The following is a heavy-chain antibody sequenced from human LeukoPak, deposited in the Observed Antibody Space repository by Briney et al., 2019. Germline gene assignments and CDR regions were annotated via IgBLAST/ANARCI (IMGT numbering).Heavy chain of an antibody. CDR2: IRYDGSNK. CDR1: GFTFSSYG. V-gene: IGHV3-30*02. J-gene: IGHJ6*04. CDR3: XXXXXXXKLFVGTLPMDV. D-gene: IGHD1-1*01. Sequence: GGSLRLSCAASGFTFSSYGMHWVRQAPGKGLEWVAFIRYDGSNKYYADSVKGRFTISRDNSKNTLYLQMNSLRAEDTAVYYXXXXXXXXKLFVGTLPMDVWGKGTTVTISS.